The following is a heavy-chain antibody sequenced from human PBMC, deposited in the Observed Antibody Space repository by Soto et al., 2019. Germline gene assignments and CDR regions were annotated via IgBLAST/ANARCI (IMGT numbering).Heavy chain of an antibody. CDR3: ARQLNQYFDY. D-gene: IGHD2-2*01. V-gene: IGHV3-30-3*01. CDR1: GFTFSSYA. J-gene: IGHJ4*02. CDR2: ISYDGSNK. Sequence: PGGSLRLSCAASGFTFSSYALHWVRQAPGKGLEWVAVISYDGSNKYYADSVKGRFTISRDNSKNTLYLQMNSLRAEDTAVYYCARQLNQYFDYWGQATLVSFSS.